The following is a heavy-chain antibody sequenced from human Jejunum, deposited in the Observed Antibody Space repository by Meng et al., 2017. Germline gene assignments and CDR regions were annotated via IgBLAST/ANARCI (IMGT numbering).Heavy chain of an antibody. D-gene: IGHD3-22*01. V-gene: IGHV3-23*01. J-gene: IGHJ4*02. CDR2: ISGSGGST. CDR3: AKRTYYDSSGYLGSFDY. CDR1: GFTFRSYA. Sequence: EVQLLESGGYLVQPGGSLRLSCAASGFTFRSYAMNLVRQAPGQGLEWVSAISGSGGSTYYADSVKGRFTISRDNSKNTLYLQMNSLRADDTAVYYCAKRTYYDSSGYLGSFDYWGQGTLVTVSS.